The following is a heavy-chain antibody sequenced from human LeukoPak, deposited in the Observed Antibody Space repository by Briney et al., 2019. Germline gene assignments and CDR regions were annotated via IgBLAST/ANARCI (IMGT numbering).Heavy chain of an antibody. Sequence: ASVKVSCKASGYTFTGYYIHWVRQAPGQGLEWMGWINPNSGVTNYAQKFQGRVTMSRDASISTAYMELSRLTSDDTAVYYCARVGAYGSGSYLVYWGQGTLVTVSS. CDR2: INPNSGVT. V-gene: IGHV1-2*02. CDR3: ARVGAYGSGSYLVY. J-gene: IGHJ4*02. D-gene: IGHD3-10*01. CDR1: GYTFTGYY.